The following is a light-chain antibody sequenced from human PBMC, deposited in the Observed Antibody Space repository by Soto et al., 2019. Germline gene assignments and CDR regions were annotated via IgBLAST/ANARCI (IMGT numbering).Light chain of an antibody. Sequence: EIVMTQSPATLSLSPGERATLSCRASQSVSSNLAWYQQKPGPAPRLLIYGASTRATGIPARFSGSGSGTEFTLTISSLQSEDFAVDYCQQYNDWSPRTFGQGTKVDLK. CDR1: QSVSSN. CDR3: QQYNDWSPRT. CDR2: GAS. J-gene: IGKJ1*01. V-gene: IGKV3-15*01.